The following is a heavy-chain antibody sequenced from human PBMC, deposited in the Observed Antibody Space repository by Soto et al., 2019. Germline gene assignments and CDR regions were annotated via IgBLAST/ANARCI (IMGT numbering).Heavy chain of an antibody. Sequence: GGSLRLSCAASGFTFSSYGMHWVRQAPGKGLEWVAVIWYDGSNKYYADSVKGRFTISRDNSKNTLYLQMNSLRAEDTAVYYCARELPDCSSTSCYLSSAMFPWWRWSLFDPWGQGTLVTVSS. D-gene: IGHD2-2*01. J-gene: IGHJ5*02. CDR1: GFTFSSYG. V-gene: IGHV3-33*01. CDR3: ARELPDCSSTSCYLSSAMFPWWRWSLFDP. CDR2: IWYDGSNK.